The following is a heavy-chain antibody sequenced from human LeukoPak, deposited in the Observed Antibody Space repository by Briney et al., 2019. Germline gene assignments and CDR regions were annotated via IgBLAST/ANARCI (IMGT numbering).Heavy chain of an antibody. CDR1: GGSFSGYY. V-gene: IGHV4-34*01. CDR3: AESLSGFAFDI. Sequence: PSETLSLTCAVYGGSFSGYYWSWIRQPPGKGLEWIGEINHSGSANYNPSLKSRVTISVDTSKNQFSLKLSSVTAADTAVYYCAESLSGFAFDIWGQGIMVTVSS. D-gene: IGHD3-10*01. CDR2: INHSGSA. J-gene: IGHJ3*02.